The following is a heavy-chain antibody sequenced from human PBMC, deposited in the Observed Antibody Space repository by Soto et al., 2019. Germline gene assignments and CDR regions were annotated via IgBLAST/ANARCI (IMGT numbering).Heavy chain of an antibody. CDR1: GGSISSYY. Sequence: SETLSLTCTVSGGSISSYYWSWIRQPPGKGLEWIGYIYYSGSTNYNPSLKSRVTISVDTSKNQFSLKLSSVTAADTAVYYCAKLRIPYYMDVWGKGTTVTVSS. CDR3: AKLRIPYYMDV. CDR2: IYYSGST. V-gene: IGHV4-59*01. J-gene: IGHJ6*03.